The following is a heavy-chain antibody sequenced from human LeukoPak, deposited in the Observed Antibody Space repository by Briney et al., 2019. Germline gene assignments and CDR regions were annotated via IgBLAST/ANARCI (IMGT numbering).Heavy chain of an antibody. CDR2: ISAYNGNT. CDR3: ARVELELLPTDYYGMDV. D-gene: IGHD1-7*01. V-gene: IGHV1-18*01. J-gene: IGHJ6*02. CDR1: GYTFTSYG. Sequence: GASVKVSCKASGYTFTSYGISWVRQAPGQGLEWMGWISAYNGNTNYAQKLQGRVTMTTDTSTSTAYMELRSLRSGDTAVYYCARVELELLPTDYYGMDVWGQGTTVTVSS.